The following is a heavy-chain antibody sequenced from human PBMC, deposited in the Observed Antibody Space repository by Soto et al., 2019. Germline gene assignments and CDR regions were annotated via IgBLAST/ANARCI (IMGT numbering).Heavy chain of an antibody. J-gene: IGHJ5*02. CDR2: ISGYNGNT. V-gene: IGHV1-18*01. CDR1: GYIFINYG. D-gene: IGHD2-2*01. CDR3: ARDEVPAANWLDP. Sequence: ASVKVSCKASGYIFINYGITWVRQAPGQGLEWMGWISGYNGNTNHAQKFQGRVTMTTDTSTSTAYMELRSLGFDDTAVYYCARDEVPAANWLDPWGQGTLVTVSS.